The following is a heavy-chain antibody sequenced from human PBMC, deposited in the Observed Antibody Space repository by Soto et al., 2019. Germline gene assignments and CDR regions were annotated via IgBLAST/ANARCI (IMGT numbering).Heavy chain of an antibody. Sequence: QVQLVESGGGVVQPGRSLRLSCAASGFTFSSYAMHWVRQAPGKGLEWVAVISYDGSNKYYADSVKGRFTISRDNSKNTLYLQMNSLRAEDTAVYYCARGEGGLYVYYFDYWGQGTLVTVSS. D-gene: IGHD3-10*02. V-gene: IGHV3-30-3*01. J-gene: IGHJ4*02. CDR1: GFTFSSYA. CDR3: ARGEGGLYVYYFDY. CDR2: ISYDGSNK.